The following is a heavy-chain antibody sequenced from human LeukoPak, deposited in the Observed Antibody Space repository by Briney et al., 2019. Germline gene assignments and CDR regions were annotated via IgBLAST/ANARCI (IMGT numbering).Heavy chain of an antibody. V-gene: IGHV3-11*01. CDR3: ARETYYYGSGSYTYYYYGMDV. D-gene: IGHD3-10*01. CDR1: GFSFSDFY. Sequence: PGGSLRLSCSASGFSFSDFYMSWLRQAPGKGLESVSYISSSCSTIYYADSVKGRFTISRDNAKNSLYLQMNSLRAEDTAVYCCARETYYYGSGSYTYYYYGMDVWGQGTTVTVSS. CDR2: ISSSCSTI. J-gene: IGHJ6*02.